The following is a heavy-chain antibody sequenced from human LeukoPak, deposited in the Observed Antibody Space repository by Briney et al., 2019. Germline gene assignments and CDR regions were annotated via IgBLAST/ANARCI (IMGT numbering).Heavy chain of an antibody. J-gene: IGHJ4*02. CDR1: GFTFSSYW. CDR3: AKGLAYCGGDCYYYFDY. Sequence: GGSLRLSCAASGFTFSSYWMHWVRQAPGKGLVWVSRINSDGSSTSYADSVKGRFTISRDNAKNTLYLQMNSLRAEDTAVYYCAKGLAYCGGDCYYYFDYWGQGTLVTVSS. V-gene: IGHV3-74*01. CDR2: INSDGSST. D-gene: IGHD2-21*02.